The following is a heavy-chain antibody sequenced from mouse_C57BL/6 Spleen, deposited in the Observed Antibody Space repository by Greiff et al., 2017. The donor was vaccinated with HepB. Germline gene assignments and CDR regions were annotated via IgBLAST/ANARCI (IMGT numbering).Heavy chain of an antibody. J-gene: IGHJ4*01. V-gene: IGHV1-4*01. Sequence: VQLQQSGAELARPGASVKMSCKASGYTFTSYTMHWVKQRPGQGLEWIGYINPSSGYTKYNQKFKDKATLTADKSSSTAYMQLSSLTSEDSAVYYCARDDYDGGEDYWGQGTSVTVSS. D-gene: IGHD2-4*01. CDR2: INPSSGYT. CDR3: ARDDYDGGEDY. CDR1: GYTFTSYT.